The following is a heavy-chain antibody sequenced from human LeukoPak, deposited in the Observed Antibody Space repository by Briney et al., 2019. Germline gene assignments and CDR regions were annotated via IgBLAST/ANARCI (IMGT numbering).Heavy chain of an antibody. Sequence: SETLSLTCTVSGGSISSYYWSWIRQPPGKGLEWIGSINYSGSTNYNPSLKSRITRSVDTSKNQFSLKLSSVTAADAAVYYCARAVAMVRGNYYGMDVWGQGTTVTVSS. D-gene: IGHD3-10*01. CDR1: GGSISSYY. J-gene: IGHJ6*02. V-gene: IGHV4-59*01. CDR2: INYSGST. CDR3: ARAVAMVRGNYYGMDV.